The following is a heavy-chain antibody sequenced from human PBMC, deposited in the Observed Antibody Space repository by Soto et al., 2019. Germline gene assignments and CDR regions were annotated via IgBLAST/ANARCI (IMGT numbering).Heavy chain of an antibody. CDR3: ARAEVVTAIPLH. V-gene: IGHV4-61*01. D-gene: IGHD2-21*02. CDR2: IYYSGST. CDR1: GGSVSSGSYY. J-gene: IGHJ1*01. Sequence: SETLSLTCTVSGGSVSSGSYYWSWIRQPPGKGLEWIGYIYYSGSTNYNPSLKSRVTISVDTSKNQFSLKLSSVTAADTAVYYCARAEVVTAIPLHWGQGTLLTVSS.